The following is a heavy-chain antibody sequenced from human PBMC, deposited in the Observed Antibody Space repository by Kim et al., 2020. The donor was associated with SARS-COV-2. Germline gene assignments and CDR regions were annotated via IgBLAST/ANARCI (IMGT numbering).Heavy chain of an antibody. CDR1: GFTFSSFE. D-gene: IGHD3-3*01. V-gene: IGHV3-48*03. CDR2: ISSSSSTI. CDR3: ARVSFAVVAYYYMDV. J-gene: IGHJ6*03. Sequence: GGSLRLSCAASGFTFSSFEMNWVRQAPGKGLEWLAYISSSSSTIYYADSVKGRFAISRDNAKNSLYLHVNSLRAEDTAIYYCARVSFAVVAYYYMDVWGKGTTVTVSS.